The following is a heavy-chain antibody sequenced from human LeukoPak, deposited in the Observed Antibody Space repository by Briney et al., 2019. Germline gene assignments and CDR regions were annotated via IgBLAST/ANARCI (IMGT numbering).Heavy chain of an antibody. Sequence: PGGSLRLSCTASGIIFSSYPMSWVRQAPGKGLEWVSAISGGGASTYYTDSVKGRFTISRDNSKNTLYLQMNSLRAEDTAVYYCASFNKHIYGMDVWGQGTTVTVSS. CDR3: ASFNKHIYGMDV. D-gene: IGHD2/OR15-2a*01. V-gene: IGHV3-23*01. CDR1: GIIFSSYP. J-gene: IGHJ6*02. CDR2: ISGGGAST.